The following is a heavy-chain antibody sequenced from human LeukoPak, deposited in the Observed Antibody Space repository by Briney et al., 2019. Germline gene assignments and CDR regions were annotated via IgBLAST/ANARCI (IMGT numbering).Heavy chain of an antibody. J-gene: IGHJ4*02. CDR3: ARNMGDY. D-gene: IGHD2/OR15-2a*01. Sequence: PGGSLRLSCVASGFTLSTYWMTWVRQAPGRGLEWVANIKQDGTEKNYVDSVKGRLTISRDNAKNSLYLQMNSLRAEDTAVYYCARNMGDYWGQGTLVTVSS. CDR1: GFTLSTYW. CDR2: IKQDGTEK. V-gene: IGHV3-7*04.